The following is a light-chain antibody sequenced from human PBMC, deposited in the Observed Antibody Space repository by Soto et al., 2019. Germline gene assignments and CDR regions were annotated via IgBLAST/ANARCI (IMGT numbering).Light chain of an antibody. CDR3: QQYEAYPLT. CDR2: KAC. CDR1: QSISSW. V-gene: IGKV1-5*03. Sequence: DIQLTQSPSTLSASVGDRATITCRASQSISSWLAWDQQKPGKAPKLLVYKACSLESGVPSKFSGSASGTEFTLTISTLQPDDFATYYCQQYEAYPLTFGGGTKVEI. J-gene: IGKJ4*01.